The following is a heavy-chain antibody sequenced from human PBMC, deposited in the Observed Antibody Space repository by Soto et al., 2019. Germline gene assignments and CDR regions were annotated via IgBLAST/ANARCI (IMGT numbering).Heavy chain of an antibody. J-gene: IGHJ5*02. Sequence: SQTLSLTCAISGDSVSSNSAAWNWIRQSPSRGLEWLGRTDYRSKWYNDYAVSVKSRITINPDTSKNQFSLQLNSVTREDTAVYYCARDLHYDFWSGYRGWFDPWGQGTLVTVSS. D-gene: IGHD3-3*01. CDR2: TDYRSKWYN. CDR1: GDSVSSNSAA. CDR3: ARDLHYDFWSGYRGWFDP. V-gene: IGHV6-1*01.